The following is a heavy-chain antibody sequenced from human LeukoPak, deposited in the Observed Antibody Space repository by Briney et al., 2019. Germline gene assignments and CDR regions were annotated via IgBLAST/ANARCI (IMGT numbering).Heavy chain of an antibody. V-gene: IGHV3-7*04. D-gene: IGHD3-10*01. Sequence: PGGPLRLSCAASTLTFSSYWMSWVRQAPGKGLEWVANIKEDGSEQYYVDSVKGRFTISRDNAKNSLYLQMNSLRAEDTAVYYCARDRRGKDYWGQGTLVTVSP. CDR3: ARDRRGKDY. CDR2: IKEDGSEQ. CDR1: TLTFSSYW. J-gene: IGHJ4*02.